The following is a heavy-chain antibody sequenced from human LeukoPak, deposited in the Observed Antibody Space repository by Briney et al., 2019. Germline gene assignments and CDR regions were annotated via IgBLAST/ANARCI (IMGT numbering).Heavy chain of an antibody. J-gene: IGHJ5*02. CDR2: IYYTGST. CDR1: GGSISSVDYY. D-gene: IGHD2-2*01. V-gene: IGHV4-30-4*08. CDR3: ARAPRVPAALHLGDWFDP. Sequence: SQTLSLTCTVSGGSISSVDYYWSWTRQPPGKGLEWIGYIYYTGSTYYNPSLKNRVIISVDTSKNQFSLKLRSVTAAGTAVYDCARAPRVPAALHLGDWFDPWGQGTLVTVSS.